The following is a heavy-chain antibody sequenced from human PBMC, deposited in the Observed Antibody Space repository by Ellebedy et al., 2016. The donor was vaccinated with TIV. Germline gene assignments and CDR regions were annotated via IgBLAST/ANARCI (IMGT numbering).Heavy chain of an antibody. CDR2: IKIKTDGGTT. J-gene: IGHJ6*02. V-gene: IGHV3-15*07. CDR1: GFTFSNAW. D-gene: IGHD3-3*01. Sequence: GESLKISXAASGFTFSNAWTNWVRQAPGKGLEWLGRIKIKTDGGTTDYAAPVKGRFTISRDDSKNTLYLQMNSLKTEDTAVYYCTTEFRPWYYDFWSGYYLEYYHYGMDAWGQGTTVTVSS. CDR3: TTEFRPWYYDFWSGYYLEYYHYGMDA.